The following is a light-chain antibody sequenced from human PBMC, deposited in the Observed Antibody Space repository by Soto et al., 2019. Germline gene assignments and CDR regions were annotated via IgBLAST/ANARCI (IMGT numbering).Light chain of an antibody. CDR2: KAS. J-gene: IGKJ1*01. CDR1: QSISSW. CDR3: QQYNSYSTWT. Sequence: DIQMTQSPSSLSASVGDRVTITFRASQSISSWLAWYQQKPGKAPKLLIYKASSLESGVPSRFSGSGSGTEFTLTISSLQPDDFATYYCQQYNSYSTWTFGQGTKVDI. V-gene: IGKV1-5*03.